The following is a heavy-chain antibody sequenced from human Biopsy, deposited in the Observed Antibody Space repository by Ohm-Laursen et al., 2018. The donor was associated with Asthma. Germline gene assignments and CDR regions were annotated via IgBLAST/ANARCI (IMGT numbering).Heavy chain of an antibody. Sequence: VTLSLTCTVSGGSVSSGSYYWSWIRQPPGKGLAWVSYISYSGSTDYNPSLKSRLTISMDTSKNQFSLKLSSVTAADTAVYYCARVPTTLRYFDLWGRGTLVTVSS. CDR3: ARVPTTLRYFDL. J-gene: IGHJ2*01. V-gene: IGHV4-61*01. CDR2: ISYSGST. D-gene: IGHD2-15*01. CDR1: GGSVSSGSYY.